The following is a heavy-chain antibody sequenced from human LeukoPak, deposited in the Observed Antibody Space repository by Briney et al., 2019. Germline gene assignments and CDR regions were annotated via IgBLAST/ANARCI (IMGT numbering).Heavy chain of an antibody. CDR2: IYYSGST. CDR1: GGSISSYH. J-gene: IGHJ3*02. V-gene: IGHV4-59*01. CDR3: ARARNYYDSSDYYYEGDAFDI. D-gene: IGHD3-22*01. Sequence: KTSETLSLTCTVSGGSISSYHWSWIRQPPGKGLECIGYIYYSGSTHYNPSLKSRVTISVDTSKNQFSLKLSSVTAADTAVYFCARARNYYDSSDYYYEGDAFDIWGQGTMVTVSS.